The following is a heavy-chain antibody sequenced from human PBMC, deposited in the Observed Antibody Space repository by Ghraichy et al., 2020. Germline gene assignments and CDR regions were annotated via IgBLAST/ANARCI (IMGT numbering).Heavy chain of an antibody. CDR1: GFTFSSYW. CDR2: INSDGSST. J-gene: IGHJ4*02. CDR3: AKIAAAAPFDY. Sequence: ETLSLTCAASGFTFSSYWMHWVRQVPGKGLVWVSRINSDGSSTSYADSVKGRFTISRDNAKNTLYLQMNSLRAEDTAVYYCAKIAAAAPFDYWGQGTLVTVSS. D-gene: IGHD6-13*01. V-gene: IGHV3-74*01.